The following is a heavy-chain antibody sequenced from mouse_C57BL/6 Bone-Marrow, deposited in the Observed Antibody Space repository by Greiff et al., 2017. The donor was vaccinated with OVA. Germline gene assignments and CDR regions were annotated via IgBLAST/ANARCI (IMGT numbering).Heavy chain of an antibody. Sequence: QVQLKQPGAELVKPGASVKVSCKASGYTFTSYWMHWVKQRPGQGLEWIGRIHPSDSDTNYNQKFKGKATLTVDKSSSTAYMQLSSLTSEDSAVYYCAIRSDYDRVDYWGQGTTLTVSS. D-gene: IGHD2-4*01. CDR1: GYTFTSYW. CDR2: IHPSDSDT. CDR3: AIRSDYDRVDY. J-gene: IGHJ2*01. V-gene: IGHV1-74*01.